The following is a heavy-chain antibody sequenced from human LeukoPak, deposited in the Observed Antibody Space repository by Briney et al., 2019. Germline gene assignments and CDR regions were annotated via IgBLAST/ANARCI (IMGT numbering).Heavy chain of an antibody. CDR3: ARVVVTAIREDAFDI. J-gene: IGHJ3*02. CDR2: IYYSGST. D-gene: IGHD2-21*02. Sequence: KTSETLSLTCTVSGVSISDYYWSRIRQPPGKGLEWIGYIYYSGSTYYNPSLKSRVTISVDTSKNQFSLKLSSVTAADTAVYYCARVVVTAIREDAFDIWGQGTMVTVSS. CDR1: GVSISDYY. V-gene: IGHV4-59*12.